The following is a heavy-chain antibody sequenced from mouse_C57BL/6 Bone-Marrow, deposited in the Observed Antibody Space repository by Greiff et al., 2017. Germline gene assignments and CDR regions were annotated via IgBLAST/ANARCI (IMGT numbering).Heavy chain of an antibody. V-gene: IGHV1-55*01. CDR2: IYPGSGST. J-gene: IGHJ4*01. CDR3: ARSAYDIRRGFYYAMDY. D-gene: IGHD2-3*01. CDR1: GYTFTSYW. Sequence: QVQLQQSGAELVKPGASVTMSCKASGYTFTSYWITWVKQRPGQGLEWIGDIYPGSGSTNYNEKFKSKATLTVDTSSSTAYMQLSSLTSEDSAVYYCARSAYDIRRGFYYAMDYWGQGTSVTVSS.